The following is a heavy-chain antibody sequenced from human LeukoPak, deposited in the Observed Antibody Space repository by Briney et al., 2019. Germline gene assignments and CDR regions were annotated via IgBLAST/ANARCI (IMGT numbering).Heavy chain of an antibody. Sequence: ASVKVSCKASGYTFTSYDMNWVRQATGQGLEWMGGIIPIFGTANYAQKFQGRVTITADESTSTAYMELSSLRSEDTAVYYCARGDTIFGAYYYYMDVWGKGTTVTVSS. V-gene: IGHV1-69*13. CDR1: GYTFTSYD. CDR3: ARGDTIFGAYYYYMDV. J-gene: IGHJ6*03. D-gene: IGHD3-3*01. CDR2: IIPIFGTA.